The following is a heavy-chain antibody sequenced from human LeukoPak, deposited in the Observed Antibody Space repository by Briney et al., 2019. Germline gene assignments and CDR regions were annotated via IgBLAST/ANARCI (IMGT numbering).Heavy chain of an antibody. CDR3: AKDGWELGEAYDI. Sequence: GGTLRLSCTASGFTFRSYGMNWVRQAPGKGLEWVSAITGSGGSTYYAGSVKGRFTISRDNSKNTLYLQMNSLRAEDTALYYCAKDGWELGEAYDIWGQGTMVTVSS. CDR1: GFTFRSYG. D-gene: IGHD1-26*01. J-gene: IGHJ3*02. CDR2: ITGSGGST. V-gene: IGHV3-23*01.